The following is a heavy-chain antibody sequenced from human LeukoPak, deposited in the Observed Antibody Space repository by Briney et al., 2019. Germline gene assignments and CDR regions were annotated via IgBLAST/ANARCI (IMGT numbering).Heavy chain of an antibody. D-gene: IGHD4-17*01. CDR3: ARSGPVTYAAFDI. CDR1: GYRFTSYW. V-gene: IGHV5-51*01. J-gene: IGHJ3*02. CDR2: IDPGDSDT. Sequence: GESLKISCKGSGYRFTSYWISGVRQMPGKGLEWLGTIDPGDSDTRYSPSFQGQVTISVDKSISNSYLQWSSLKSSDTVINYFARSGPVTYAAFDIWGQGTMVTVSS.